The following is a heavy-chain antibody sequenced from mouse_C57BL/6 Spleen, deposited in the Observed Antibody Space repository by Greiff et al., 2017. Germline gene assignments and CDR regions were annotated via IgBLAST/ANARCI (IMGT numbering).Heavy chain of an antibody. Sequence: QVQLQQPGAELVRPGSSVKLSCKASGYTFTSYWMHWVKQRPIQGLEWIGNIDPSDSETHYNQKFKDKATLTVDKSSSTAYLHLSSLTSEDSAFYYCARWSIWDDYYAMGYWGQGASVTVSS. CDR2: IDPSDSET. D-gene: IGHD4-1*01. J-gene: IGHJ4*01. V-gene: IGHV1-52*01. CDR3: ARWSIWDDYYAMGY. CDR1: GYTFTSYW.